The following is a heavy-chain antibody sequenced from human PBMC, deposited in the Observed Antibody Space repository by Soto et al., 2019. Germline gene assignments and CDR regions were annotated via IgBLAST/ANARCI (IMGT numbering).Heavy chain of an antibody. CDR2: IYPGDSDT. J-gene: IGHJ4*02. D-gene: IGHD6-6*01. CDR3: ARQTSPRVNSAEY. CDR1: GYTFGNYW. V-gene: IGHV5-51*01. Sequence: GESLKISCKASGYTFGNYWIGWVRQMPGKGLEWMGIIYPGDSDTRYSPSFQGQVTISADKSISTAYLQWSSLKAADTAMYYCARQTSPRVNSAEYWGLGTLVTVSS.